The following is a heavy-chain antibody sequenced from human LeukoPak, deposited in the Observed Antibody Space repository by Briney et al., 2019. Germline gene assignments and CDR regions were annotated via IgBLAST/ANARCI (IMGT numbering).Heavy chain of an antibody. D-gene: IGHD4-17*01. CDR2: INPNSGGT. V-gene: IGHV1-2*06. Sequence: GSSVKVSCKASRDTFTRCAFSWVRQAPGQGLEWMGRINPNSGGTNYAQKFQGRVTMTRDTSISTAYMELSRLRSDDTAVYYCARDSHDDYGDYVWFDPWGQGTLVTVSS. CDR1: RDTFTRCA. J-gene: IGHJ5*02. CDR3: ARDSHDDYGDYVWFDP.